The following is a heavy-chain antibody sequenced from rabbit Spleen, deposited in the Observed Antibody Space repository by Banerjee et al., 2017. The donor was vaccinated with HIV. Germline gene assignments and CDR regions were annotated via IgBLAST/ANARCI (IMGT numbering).Heavy chain of an antibody. J-gene: IGHJ4*01. CDR2: IYTGNNNI. V-gene: IGHV1S40*01. CDR1: GFSFSTYCY. CDR3: AREGYGYGTGYYFDL. Sequence: LEESGGGLVKPGASLTLTCKASGFSFSTYCYMCWVHQAPGEGLEWIACIYTGNNNIYYASWAKGRFTISKTSSTTVDLKMTSLTAADTATYFCAREGYGYGTGYYFDLWGPGTLVTVS. D-gene: IGHD6-1*01.